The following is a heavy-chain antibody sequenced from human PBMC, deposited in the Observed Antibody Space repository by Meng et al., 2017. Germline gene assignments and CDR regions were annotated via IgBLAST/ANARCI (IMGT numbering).Heavy chain of an antibody. V-gene: IGHV3-23*01. Sequence: GESLKISCAASGFTFSSYAMSWVRQAPGKGLKWVSAISGSGGSTYYADSVKGRFTISRDNSKNTLYLQMNSLRAEDTAVYYCAKGSAMVPDYWGQGTLVTVSS. D-gene: IGHD5-18*01. CDR3: AKGSAMVPDY. CDR1: GFTFSSYA. CDR2: ISGSGGST. J-gene: IGHJ4*02.